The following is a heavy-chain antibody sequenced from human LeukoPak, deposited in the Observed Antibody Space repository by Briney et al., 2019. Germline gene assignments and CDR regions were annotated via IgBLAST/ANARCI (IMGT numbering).Heavy chain of an antibody. CDR1: GFTVSTNY. Sequence: GGSLRLSCGASGFTVSTNYMSWVRQAPGKGLEWASIIYSGGSTYYADSVKGRFTISRDNSKNTLYLQMNSLRAEDTAVYYCASYRYGSSFAFDIWGQGTMVTVSS. CDR3: ASYRYGSSFAFDI. CDR2: IYSGGST. D-gene: IGHD6-6*01. J-gene: IGHJ3*02. V-gene: IGHV3-66*01.